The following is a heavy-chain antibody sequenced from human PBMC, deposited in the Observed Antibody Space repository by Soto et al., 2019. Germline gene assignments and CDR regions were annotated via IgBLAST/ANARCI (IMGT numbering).Heavy chain of an antibody. CDR3: AKDRITMMVLATFDY. Sequence: PGGSLRLSCAASGFTFSSYAMHWVRQAPGKGLEWVAVISYDGSNKYYADSVKGRFTISRDNSKNTLYLQMNSLRAEDTAVYYCAKDRITMMVLATFDYWGQGTLVTVSS. D-gene: IGHD3-22*01. CDR1: GFTFSSYA. CDR2: ISYDGSNK. V-gene: IGHV3-30-3*01. J-gene: IGHJ4*02.